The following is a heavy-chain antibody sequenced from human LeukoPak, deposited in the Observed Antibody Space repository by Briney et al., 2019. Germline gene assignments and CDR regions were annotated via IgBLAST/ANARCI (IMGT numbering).Heavy chain of an antibody. J-gene: IGHJ4*02. CDR3: AKDVGYDYVWGSYRYSDY. V-gene: IGHV1-8*03. CDR2: MNPNSGNT. D-gene: IGHD3-16*02. CDR1: GYTFTSYD. Sequence: ASVKASCKASGYTFTSYDINCVRQATGQGLEWMGWMNPNSGNTGYAQKFQGRVTITRNTSISTAYMELSSLRSEDTAVYYCAKDVGYDYVWGSYRYSDYWGQGTLVTVSS.